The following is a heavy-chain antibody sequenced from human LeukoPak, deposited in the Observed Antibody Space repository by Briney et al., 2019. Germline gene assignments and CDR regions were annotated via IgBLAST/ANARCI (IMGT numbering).Heavy chain of an antibody. CDR1: GFTFSSYA. V-gene: IGHV3-23*01. J-gene: IGHJ3*02. D-gene: IGHD3-10*01. CDR2: ISGSGGGT. CDR3: ARSIYGSGSYYAFDI. Sequence: PGGSLRLSCAASGFTFSSYAMSWVRQAPGNGLEWVPAISGSGGGTYYADSVKGRFTISRDNSKNTLSLQMNSLRAEDTAVFYCARSIYGSGSYYAFDIWGQGTMVTVSS.